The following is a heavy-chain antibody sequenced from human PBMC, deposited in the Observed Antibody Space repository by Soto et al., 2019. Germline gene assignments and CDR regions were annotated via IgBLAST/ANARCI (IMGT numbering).Heavy chain of an antibody. CDR3: AKDRVSMVRGVISDYYLYV. D-gene: IGHD3-10*01. Sequence: EVQLLESGGGLVHPGGSLRLSCAASGFTFSSYAMSWVRQAPGKGLAWFSAISGSGGSTYYADSVKGRFTISRDNSKNTLYLPMHSLRAEYTAVYYCAKDRVSMVRGVISDYYLYVWGKGTTVTVAS. V-gene: IGHV3-23*01. J-gene: IGHJ6*03. CDR1: GFTFSSYA. CDR2: ISGSGGST.